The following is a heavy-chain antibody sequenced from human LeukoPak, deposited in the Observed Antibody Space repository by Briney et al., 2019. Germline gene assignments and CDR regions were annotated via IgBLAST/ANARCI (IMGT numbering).Heavy chain of an antibody. CDR3: ARVPSITMVRGGLPQNFYYYYMDV. V-gene: IGHV4-34*01. CDR1: GGSFSGYY. D-gene: IGHD3-10*01. CDR2: INHSGST. J-gene: IGHJ6*03. Sequence: PSETLSLTCAVYGGSFSGYYWSWIRQTPGKGLEWIGEINHSGSTNYNPSLKSRVTISVDTSKNQFSLKLSSVTAADTAVYYCARVPSITMVRGGLPQNFYYYYMDVWGKGTTVTVSS.